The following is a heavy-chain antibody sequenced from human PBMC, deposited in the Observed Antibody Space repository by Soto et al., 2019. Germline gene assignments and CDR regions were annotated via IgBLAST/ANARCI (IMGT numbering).Heavy chain of an antibody. Sequence: EVQLLESGGGLVQPGGSLRLSCAASGFTFSSYWMYWVRQAPGKGLEWVSHMNNDGSYTIYAESVKGRFTFSRDNAKNTLYRQMNSLRAEDTAVNYCVRGGYMLACDIWGHGTMVTVSS. J-gene: IGHJ3*02. D-gene: IGHD2-8*01. CDR3: VRGGYMLACDI. CDR2: MNNDGSYT. V-gene: IGHV3-74*01. CDR1: GFTFSSYW.